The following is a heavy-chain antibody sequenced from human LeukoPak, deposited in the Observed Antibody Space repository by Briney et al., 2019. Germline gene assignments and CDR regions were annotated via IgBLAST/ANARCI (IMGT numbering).Heavy chain of an antibody. Sequence: GGSLRLSCAASGFTFSSYAMSWVRQAPGKGLEWVSVISGSGGTTHYADSVKGRFTISRDNSKNTLYLQMNSLRAEDTAVYYCARDLPTGTYRAYFDNWGQGTLVTVSS. J-gene: IGHJ4*02. CDR1: GFTFSSYA. CDR2: ISGSGGTT. V-gene: IGHV3-23*01. D-gene: IGHD1-26*01. CDR3: ARDLPTGTYRAYFDN.